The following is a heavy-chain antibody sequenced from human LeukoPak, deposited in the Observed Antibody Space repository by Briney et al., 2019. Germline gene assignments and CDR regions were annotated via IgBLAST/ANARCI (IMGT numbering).Heavy chain of an antibody. Sequence: GGSLRPSCAASGFTFSSFAMHWVRQAPGKGLEWVAVISFDGSDKYYAEAVKGRFTISRDNSENTVYLQMNSLRAEDTAVYYCARDLDSSGYYYAYWGQGSLVTVSS. CDR1: GFTFSSFA. D-gene: IGHD3-22*01. V-gene: IGHV3-30*04. J-gene: IGHJ4*02. CDR3: ARDLDSSGYYYAY. CDR2: ISFDGSDK.